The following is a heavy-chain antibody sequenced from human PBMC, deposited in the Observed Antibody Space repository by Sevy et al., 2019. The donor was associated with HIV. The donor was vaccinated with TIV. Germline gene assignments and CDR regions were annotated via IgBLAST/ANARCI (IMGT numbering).Heavy chain of an antibody. CDR2: IRSKSYGGTI. V-gene: IGHV3-49*04. CDR1: GFTFGDYT. CDR3: TRVEGATDWGMDV. J-gene: IGHJ6*02. D-gene: IGHD1-26*01. Sequence: GVLRLSCTASGFTFGDYTVSWVRQAPGKGLEWVGFIRSKSYGGTIEYAASVKGRFTISKDTSKSIAYLQMNSLKTEDTALYFCTRVEGATDWGMDVWGQGTTVTVSS.